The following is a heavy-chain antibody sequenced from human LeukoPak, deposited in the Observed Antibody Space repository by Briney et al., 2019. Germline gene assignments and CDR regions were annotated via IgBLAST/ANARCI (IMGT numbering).Heavy chain of an antibody. CDR3: ASTERGGIAPIDY. Sequence: ASVKVSCKASGYTFTGYYMHWVRQAPGQGLEWMGWINPKSGCTNYAQKFQGRVTMNRDTSISPAYLELSRLRSEDTAVYYCASTERGGIAPIDYWGQGTLVTVSS. CDR1: GYTFTGYY. D-gene: IGHD6-13*01. CDR2: INPKSGCT. V-gene: IGHV1-2*02. J-gene: IGHJ4*02.